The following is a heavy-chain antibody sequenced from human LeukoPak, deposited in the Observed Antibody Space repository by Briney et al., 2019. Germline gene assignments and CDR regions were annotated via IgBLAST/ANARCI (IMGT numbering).Heavy chain of an antibody. J-gene: IGHJ5*01. CDR3: ARRNRSSWLWGWFDP. V-gene: IGHV1-69*05. CDR1: GGTFSSYA. CDR2: IIPIFGTA. Sequence: ASVKVSCKASGGTFSSYAISWVRQAPGQGLEWMGGIIPIFGTANYAQKFQGRVTITTDESTSTAYMELSSLRSEDTAVYYCARRNRSSWLWGWFDPWGQGNLGHRLP. D-gene: IGHD6-6*01.